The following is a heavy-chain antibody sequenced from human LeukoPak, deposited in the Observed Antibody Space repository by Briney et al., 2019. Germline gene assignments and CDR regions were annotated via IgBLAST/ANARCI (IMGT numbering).Heavy chain of an antibody. CDR3: ARMVRGVIITFVDY. V-gene: IGHV4-59*01. Sequence: SETLSLTCTVSGGSISSYYWSWIRQPPGKGLEWIGYIHYSGSTNYNPSLKSRVTISVDTSKNQFSLKLSSVTAADTAVYYCARMVRGVIITFVDYWGQGTLVTVSS. CDR1: GGSISSYY. D-gene: IGHD3-10*01. J-gene: IGHJ4*02. CDR2: IHYSGST.